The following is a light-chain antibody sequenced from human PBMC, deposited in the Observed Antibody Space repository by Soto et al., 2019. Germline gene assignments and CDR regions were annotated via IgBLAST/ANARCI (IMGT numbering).Light chain of an antibody. CDR1: QSVSSSY. CDR2: GAS. J-gene: IGKJ2*01. V-gene: IGKV3-20*01. Sequence: EIVLTQSPGTLSLSPGERATLSCRASQSVSSSYLAWYQQKPGQAPRLLIYGASSRATGITDRFSSSGSGTDFILTISRLVPEDFAVYYYQHYCTSLYTFGQGTKLEIK. CDR3: QHYCTSLYT.